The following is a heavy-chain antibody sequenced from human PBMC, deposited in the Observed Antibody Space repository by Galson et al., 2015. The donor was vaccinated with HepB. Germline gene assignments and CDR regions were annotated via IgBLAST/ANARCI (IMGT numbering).Heavy chain of an antibody. Sequence: QSGAEVKKPGESLRISCKGSGYSFTSYWISWVRQMPGKGLEWMGRIDPSDSYTNYSPSFQGHVTISADKSISAPYLQWSSLKASDTAMYYCAIGVLLWSSGTYYYYYGMDVWGQGTTVTVSS. J-gene: IGHJ6*02. V-gene: IGHV5-10-1*01. CDR2: IDPSDSYT. D-gene: IGHD3-10*01. CDR1: GYSFTSYW. CDR3: AIGVLLWSSGTYYYYYGMDV.